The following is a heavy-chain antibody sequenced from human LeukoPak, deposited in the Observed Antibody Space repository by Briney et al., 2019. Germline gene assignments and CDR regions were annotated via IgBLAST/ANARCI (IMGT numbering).Heavy chain of an antibody. J-gene: IGHJ4*02. Sequence: GGSLRLSCAASGFTFSSYAMSWVRQAPGKGLEWVSAISGSGGSTYYADSVKGRFTISRDNSKNTLYLQMNSLRADDTAVYYCAGSLAYCGGDCRLGDYWGQGTLVTVSS. CDR2: ISGSGGST. CDR1: GFTFSSYA. D-gene: IGHD2-21*02. CDR3: AGSLAYCGGDCRLGDY. V-gene: IGHV3-23*01.